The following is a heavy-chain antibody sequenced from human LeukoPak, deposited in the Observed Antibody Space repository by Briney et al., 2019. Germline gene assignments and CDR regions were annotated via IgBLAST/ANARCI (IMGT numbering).Heavy chain of an antibody. CDR1: GYTFTSYD. CDR3: ARSGVPAAIQVGYYYYYMDV. CDR2: VNPNSGNT. D-gene: IGHD2-2*02. Sequence: ASVKVSCKASGYTFTSYDINWVRQATGQGLEWMGWVNPNSGNTGYAQKFQGRVTITRNTSISTAYMELRSLRSEDTAVYYCARSGVPAAIQVGYYYYYMDVWGKGTTVTVSS. J-gene: IGHJ6*03. V-gene: IGHV1-8*03.